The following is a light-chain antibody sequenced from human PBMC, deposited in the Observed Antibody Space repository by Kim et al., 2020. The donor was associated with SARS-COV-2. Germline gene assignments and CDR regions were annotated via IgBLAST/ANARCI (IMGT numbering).Light chain of an antibody. J-gene: IGLJ3*02. Sequence: SYELTQPPSVSVAPGKTARITCGGNNIGSKSVHWYQQKPGQAPVLVIYYDSDRPSVIPERFSGSNSGNTATLTISRVEAGDEADYYCQVWDSSSDHPEFGGGTQLTVL. CDR3: QVWDSSSDHPE. CDR1: NIGSKS. CDR2: YDS. V-gene: IGLV3-21*04.